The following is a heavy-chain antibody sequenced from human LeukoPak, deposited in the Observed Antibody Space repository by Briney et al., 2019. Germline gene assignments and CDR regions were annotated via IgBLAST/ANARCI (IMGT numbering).Heavy chain of an antibody. V-gene: IGHV3-23*01. CDR1: GFTFSSYA. CDR3: AKGYFDWSSPDY. CDR2: ISGSGGST. D-gene: IGHD3-9*01. Sequence: SGGSLRLSCAASGFTFSSYAMSWVRQAPGKGLEWVSAISGSGGSTYYADSVKGRFTISRDNSKNTLYLQMNSLRAEDTAVYYCAKGYFDWSSPDYWGQGTLVTVSS. J-gene: IGHJ4*02.